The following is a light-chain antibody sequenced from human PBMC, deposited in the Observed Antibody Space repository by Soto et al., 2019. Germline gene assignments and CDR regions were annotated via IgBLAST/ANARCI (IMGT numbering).Light chain of an antibody. CDR1: SSNIGAGYD. J-gene: IGLJ1*01. Sequence: QSVLTQPPSVSGAPGQKVTISCTGSSSNIGAGYDVNWYHQLPGTAPKLLIHGNSNRPSGVPDRFSGSKSGTSASLAVTGLQAEDEADYYCQSYDSSLSASVFGTGTKVTVL. CDR3: QSYDSSLSASV. CDR2: GNS. V-gene: IGLV1-40*01.